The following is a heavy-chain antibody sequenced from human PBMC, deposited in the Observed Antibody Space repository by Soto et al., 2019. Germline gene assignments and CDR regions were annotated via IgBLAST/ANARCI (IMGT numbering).Heavy chain of an antibody. Sequence: EVQLLESGGGLVQPGGSLRLSCAASGFTFSSYAMSWVRQAPGKGLEWVSAISGSGGSTYYADSVKGRFTISRDNSKNTLYLQMNSLTAEDTAVYYCAKAIGGLRLFDYCGQGTLVTVSS. CDR3: AKAIGGLRLFDY. CDR1: GFTFSSYA. CDR2: ISGSGGST. V-gene: IGHV3-23*01. J-gene: IGHJ4*02.